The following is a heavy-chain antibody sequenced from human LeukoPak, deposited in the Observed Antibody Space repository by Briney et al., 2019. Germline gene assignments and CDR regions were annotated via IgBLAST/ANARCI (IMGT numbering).Heavy chain of an antibody. D-gene: IGHD6-6*01. CDR3: ARVPYHGSSPFDY. CDR2: INTDGSST. Sequence: PGGSLRLPCAASGFTFSSYWMHWVRQAPGKGLVWVSRINTDGSSTSYADSVKGRFTISRDNAKNTLYLQMNSLRAEDTAVYYCARVPYHGSSPFDYWGQGTLVTVSS. V-gene: IGHV3-74*01. J-gene: IGHJ4*02. CDR1: GFTFSSYW.